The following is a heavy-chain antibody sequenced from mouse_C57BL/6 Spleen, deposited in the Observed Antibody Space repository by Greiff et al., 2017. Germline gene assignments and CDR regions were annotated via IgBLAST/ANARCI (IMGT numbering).Heavy chain of an antibody. J-gene: IGHJ2*01. CDR3: AIDYYYGSSYDY. CDR2: IHPSDSDT. CDR1: GYTFTSYW. V-gene: IGHV1-74*01. D-gene: IGHD1-1*01. Sequence: QVQLKQPGAELVKPGASVKVSCKASGYTFTSYWMHWVKQRPGQGLEWIGRIHPSDSDTNYNQKFKGKATLTVDKSSSTAYMQLSSLTSEDSAVYYCAIDYYYGSSYDYWGQGTTLTVSS.